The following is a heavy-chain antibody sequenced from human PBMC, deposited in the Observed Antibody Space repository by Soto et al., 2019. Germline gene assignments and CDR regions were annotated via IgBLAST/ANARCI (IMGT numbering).Heavy chain of an antibody. CDR2: ISAHNGNT. Sequence: QVHLVQSGAEVKKPGASVKVSCKASGYTFTSYGITWVRQAPGQGLEWMGWISAHNGNTDYAQKLQGRVIVTRDTSTITSYMERRSLKSDDTALYYCARGMYGYYWGQGALVTVSS. V-gene: IGHV1-18*01. CDR3: ARGMYGYY. CDR1: GYTFTSYG. J-gene: IGHJ4*02. D-gene: IGHD2-8*02.